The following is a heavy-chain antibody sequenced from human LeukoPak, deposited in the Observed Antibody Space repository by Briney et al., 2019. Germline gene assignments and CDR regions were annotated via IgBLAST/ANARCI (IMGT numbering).Heavy chain of an antibody. CDR2: VLHDESNK. J-gene: IGHJ4*02. CDR3: ASPLGYCSSTSCYTTDFDY. Sequence: GGSLRLSCAASGFTFSSFGMHWVRQAPGKGLEWVAVVLHDESNKHYADSVKGRFTISRDNAKNSLYLQMNSLRAEDTAVYYCASPLGYCSSTSCYTTDFDYWGQGTLVTVSS. D-gene: IGHD2-2*02. V-gene: IGHV3-30*03. CDR1: GFTFSSFG.